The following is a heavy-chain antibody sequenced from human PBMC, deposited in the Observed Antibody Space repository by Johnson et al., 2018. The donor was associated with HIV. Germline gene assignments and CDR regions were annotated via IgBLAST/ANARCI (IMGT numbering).Heavy chain of an antibody. V-gene: IGHV3-33*08. CDR1: GFTFSDCY. J-gene: IGHJ3*02. Sequence: VQVVESGGDSVKPGGSLRLSCAASGFTFSDCYMRWIRQAPGKGLEWVAVMWYDGSNKYYADSVKGRFTISRDNSKNTMYLQMTSLRVEDTAIYYCARDRWYSSSWYVNADCFDIWGQGTMVTVSS. CDR3: ARDRWYSSSWYVNADCFDI. D-gene: IGHD6-13*01. CDR2: MWYDGSNK.